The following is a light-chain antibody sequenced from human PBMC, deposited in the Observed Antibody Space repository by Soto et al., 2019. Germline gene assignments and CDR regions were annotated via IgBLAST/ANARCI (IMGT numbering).Light chain of an antibody. CDR3: QQYNNWPPSVTYT. CDR1: QTVTTN. J-gene: IGKJ5*01. CDR2: GAS. V-gene: IGKV3-15*01. Sequence: ETVMTQSPATLSVSPGERVTLSCRASQTVTTNLAWYQQKSGQAPRLLIYGASTRATGIPARFSGSGSGTDFTLTISNLQSEDSALYYCQQYNNWPPSVTYTFGQGTRLEIK.